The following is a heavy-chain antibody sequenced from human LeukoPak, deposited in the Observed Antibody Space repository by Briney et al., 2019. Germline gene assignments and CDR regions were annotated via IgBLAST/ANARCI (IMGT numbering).Heavy chain of an antibody. CDR2: IYYSGST. V-gene: IGHV4-59*01. CDR3: ARVYNHVDP. Sequence: PSETLSLTCTVSGGSISGYYWSWIRQPPGKGLEWIGYIYYSGSTNYNPSLKSRVTISVDTSKNQFSLKLSSVTAADTAVYYCARVYNHVDPWGQGTLVTVSS. J-gene: IGHJ5*02. D-gene: IGHD1-1*01. CDR1: GGSISGYY.